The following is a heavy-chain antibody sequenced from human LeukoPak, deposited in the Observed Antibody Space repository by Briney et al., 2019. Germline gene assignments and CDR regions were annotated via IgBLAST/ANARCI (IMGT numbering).Heavy chain of an antibody. CDR3: ARGYCSGGSCLYYFDY. D-gene: IGHD2-15*01. Sequence: GRSLRLSCAASGFTFSSYAMHWVRQAPGKGLEWVAVISYDGSNKYYADSVKGRFIISRDNSKNTLYLQMNSLRAEDTAVYYCARGYCSGGSCLYYFDYWGQGTLVTVSS. J-gene: IGHJ4*02. CDR2: ISYDGSNK. V-gene: IGHV3-30*04. CDR1: GFTFSSYA.